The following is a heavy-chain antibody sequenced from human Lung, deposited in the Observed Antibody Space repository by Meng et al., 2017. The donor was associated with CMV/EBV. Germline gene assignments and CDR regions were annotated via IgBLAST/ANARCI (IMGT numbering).Heavy chain of an antibody. V-gene: IGHV3-11*01. CDR3: VRDYFPSSGDHVLGQ. CDR2: ISSSGSSK. CDR1: GVTFSDYY. Sequence: QVQLVESGGGLVKPGGSLRLSCTSSGVTFSDYYMSWVRQAPGKGLEWISYISSSGSSKYYADSVKGRFTISRDNARNSVYLQMNSLNPEDTALYYCVRDYFPSSGDHVLGQWGQGTLVTVSS. D-gene: IGHD3-22*01. J-gene: IGHJ4*02.